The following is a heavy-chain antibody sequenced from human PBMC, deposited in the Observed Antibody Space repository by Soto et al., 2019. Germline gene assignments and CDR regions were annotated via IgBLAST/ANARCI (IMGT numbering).Heavy chain of an antibody. J-gene: IGHJ4*02. V-gene: IGHV4-31*03. D-gene: IGHD6-13*01. Sequence: QVQLQESGPGLVKPSQTLSLTCTVSGGSISSGGYYWSWIRQHPGKGLEWIGYIYYSGSTYYNPSPNSRVXXSXDXXKNQFALKLSSVTAADTAVYYCASGKYSSSWDLDYWGQGTLVTVSS. CDR2: IYYSGST. CDR1: GGSISSGGYY. CDR3: ASGKYSSSWDLDY.